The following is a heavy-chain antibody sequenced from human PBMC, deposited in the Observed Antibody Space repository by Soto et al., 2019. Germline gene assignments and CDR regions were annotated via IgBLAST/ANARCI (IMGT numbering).Heavy chain of an antibody. CDR2: ISPSGDNT. Sequence: GGSLRLSCAASGFTVNSYAMSWVRQAPGKGLEWVSAISPSGDNTYYADSVKGRFTISRDNSKNTLYLQMNSLRAEDTAVFYCAKAVPDYWGQGTLVTVSS. CDR1: GFTVNSYA. V-gene: IGHV3-23*01. D-gene: IGHD6-19*01. J-gene: IGHJ4*02. CDR3: AKAVPDY.